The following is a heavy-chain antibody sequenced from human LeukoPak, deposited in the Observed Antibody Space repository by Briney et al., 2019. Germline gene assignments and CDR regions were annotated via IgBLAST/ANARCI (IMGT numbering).Heavy chain of an antibody. Sequence: SVKVSCKASGGTFDNYVVSWVREAPGLGLEWMGRIIPMLGKTNSAQKFQDRVTITADTSTGTAYMELTNLRSDDTAVYFCARGLVGGFAAAPFDHWGQGTLVTVS. CDR1: GGTFDNYV. V-gene: IGHV1-69*04. D-gene: IGHD2-2*01. J-gene: IGHJ4*02. CDR3: ARGLVGGFAAAPFDH. CDR2: IIPMLGKT.